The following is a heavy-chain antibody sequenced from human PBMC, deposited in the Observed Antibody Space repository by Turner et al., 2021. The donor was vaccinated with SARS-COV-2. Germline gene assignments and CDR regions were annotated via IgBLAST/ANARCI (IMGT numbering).Heavy chain of an antibody. CDR1: GYTFTAYY. V-gene: IGHV1-69*06. D-gene: IGHD3-10*01. CDR3: ARGATMVRGVIQNLYYYYYGMDV. CDR2: IIPIFGTA. J-gene: IGHJ6*02. Sequence: QVQLVQSGAEVKKPGASVKVSCKASGYTFTAYYMHWVRQAPGQGLEWMGWIIPIFGTANDAKKFQGRVTITADKSTSTAYMELSSLRSEDTAVYYCARGATMVRGVIQNLYYYYYGMDVWGQGTTVTVSS.